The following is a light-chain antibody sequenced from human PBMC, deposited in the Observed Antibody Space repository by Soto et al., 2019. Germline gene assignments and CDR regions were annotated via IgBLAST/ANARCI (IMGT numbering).Light chain of an antibody. J-gene: IGLJ1*01. V-gene: IGLV2-23*01. Sequence: QSVLSQPASVSGSPGQSITISCTGINSGVVNYEYVSWYQQFPDKAPKLIIYEGRERPSGVSDRFSGSKSDNAASLTISALQTADEAEYFCLSYGKVFGTGTKLTVL. CDR1: NSGVVNYEY. CDR2: EGR. CDR3: LSYGKV.